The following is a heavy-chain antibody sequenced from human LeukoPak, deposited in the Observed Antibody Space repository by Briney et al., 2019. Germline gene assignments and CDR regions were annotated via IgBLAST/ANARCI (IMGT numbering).Heavy chain of an antibody. D-gene: IGHD2-15*01. Sequence: GGSLRLSCAASGFTFSNYWMSWVRQAPGKGLEWVAYIKKTGSETYYVDSVKGRFTITRDNTRNSLFLQMYSLRAEDTAVYFCAREDGYCSGGNCYSYFDSWGQGTLVTVSS. V-gene: IGHV3-7*01. CDR2: IKKTGSET. CDR1: GFTFSNYW. CDR3: AREDGYCSGGNCYSYFDS. J-gene: IGHJ4*02.